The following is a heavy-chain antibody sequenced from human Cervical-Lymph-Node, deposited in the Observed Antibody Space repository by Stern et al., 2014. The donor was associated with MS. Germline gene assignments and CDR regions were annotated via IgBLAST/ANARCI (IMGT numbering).Heavy chain of an antibody. Sequence: VQLVQSGGGLVQPGGSLRLSCAASGFTFSSYAMNWVRQAPGKGLEWVSTISGSDGFTFYSDTVQGRFTISRDNSKNTLYLQMNSLKAEDTAVYYCAKDLYPVTSPPGYWGQGTLVTVSS. CDR3: AKDLYPVTSPPGY. D-gene: IGHD2/OR15-2a*01. CDR1: GFTFSSYA. V-gene: IGHV3-23*04. CDR2: ISGSDGFT. J-gene: IGHJ4*02.